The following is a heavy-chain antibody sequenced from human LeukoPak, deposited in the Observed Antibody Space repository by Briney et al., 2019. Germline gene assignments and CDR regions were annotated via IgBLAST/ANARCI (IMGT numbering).Heavy chain of an antibody. Sequence: QSGGSLRLSCAASGFTFSNYSMNWVRQAPGKGLEWVSYISRSSTTIYYADSVKGRFTISRDNAKNSLYLQMNSLRAEDTAVYYCAKSGYSSSWYNYWGQGTLVTVSS. V-gene: IGHV3-48*01. J-gene: IGHJ4*02. CDR2: ISRSSTTI. CDR1: GFTFSNYS. CDR3: AKSGYSSSWYNY. D-gene: IGHD6-13*01.